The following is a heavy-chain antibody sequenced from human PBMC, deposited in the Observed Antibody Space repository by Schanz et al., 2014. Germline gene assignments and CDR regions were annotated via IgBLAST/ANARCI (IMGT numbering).Heavy chain of an antibody. D-gene: IGHD6-19*01. CDR1: GYTFAMYD. Sequence: QVQLVQSGSELKKPGASVKVSCKASGYTFAMYDMNWVRQAPGQGFEWIGLINPIDGSTTYPLRFHGRITMTRDTSTITFYMDMSSLGSEATDVYYCERDSHRRVAVPGYWGQGSLVTVSS. V-gene: IGHV1-46*01. J-gene: IGHJ4*02. CDR2: INPIDGST. CDR3: ERDSHRRVAVPGY.